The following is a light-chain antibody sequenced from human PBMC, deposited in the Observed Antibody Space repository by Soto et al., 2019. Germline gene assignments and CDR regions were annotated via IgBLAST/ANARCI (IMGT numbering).Light chain of an antibody. CDR2: GAS. CDR1: QSVCSY. CDR3: QHRGKWPRT. V-gene: IGKV3-11*01. J-gene: IGKJ2*01. Sequence: EIVLTQSPATLSLSPGERATLSCRASQSVCSYLAWYQQKPGQAPRLLIYGASNRATGIPARFSGSGSGTDFSLTISSLESEDFAVYYCQHRGKWPRTFGQGTKLEIK.